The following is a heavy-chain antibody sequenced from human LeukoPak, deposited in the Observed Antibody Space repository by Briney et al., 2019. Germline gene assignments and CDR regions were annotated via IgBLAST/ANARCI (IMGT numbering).Heavy chain of an antibody. J-gene: IGHJ4*02. CDR3: AMSVAGTAYFDY. Sequence: GGSLRLSCAASGFTFSSYAMSWVRQAPGKGLEWVSAISGSGGSTYYADSVKGRFTISRDNSKNTLYLQMNSLRAEDTGVYYCAMSVAGTAYFDYWGQGTLVTVSS. CDR2: ISGSGGST. CDR1: GFTFSSYA. V-gene: IGHV3-23*01. D-gene: IGHD6-19*01.